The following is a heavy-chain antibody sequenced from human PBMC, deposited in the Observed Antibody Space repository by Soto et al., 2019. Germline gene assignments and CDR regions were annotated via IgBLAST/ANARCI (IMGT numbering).Heavy chain of an antibody. CDR3: ARDKDYYDFWSGYGYFDY. CDR1: GGSFSGYY. V-gene: IGHV4-34*01. CDR2: INHSGST. D-gene: IGHD3-3*01. J-gene: IGHJ4*02. Sequence: PSETLSLTCAVYGGSFSGYYWSWIRQPPGKGLEWIGEINHSGSTNYNPSLKSRVTISVDTSKNQFSLKLSSVTAAGTAVYYCARDKDYYDFWSGYGYFDYWGQGTLVTVSS.